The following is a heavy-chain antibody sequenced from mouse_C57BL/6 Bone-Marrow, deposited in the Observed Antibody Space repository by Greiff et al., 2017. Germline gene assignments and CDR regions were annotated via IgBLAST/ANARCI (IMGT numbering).Heavy chain of an antibody. CDR3: ARRDPAWFAY. D-gene: IGHD3-3*01. CDR1: GYTFTSYW. Sequence: QVQLQQPGAELVKPGASVKMSCKASGYTFTSYWITWVKQRPGQGLEWIGDIYPGRGSTNYNAKFKSKATLTVDTSSSTAYLQLSSLTSEHSAVYYCARRDPAWFAYWGQGALVTVSA. CDR2: IYPGRGST. J-gene: IGHJ3*01. V-gene: IGHV1-55*01.